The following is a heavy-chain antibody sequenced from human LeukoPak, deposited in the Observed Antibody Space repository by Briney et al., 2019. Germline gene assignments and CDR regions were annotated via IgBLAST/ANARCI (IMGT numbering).Heavy chain of an antibody. V-gene: IGHV3-33*01. J-gene: IGHJ5*02. CDR1: GFTFSSYG. D-gene: IGHD3-3*01. CDR3: ARDRNDFWSGPTTDNWFDP. CDR2: IWYDGSNR. Sequence: GGSLRLSCAASGFTFSSYGMHWVRQAPGKGLEWVAVIWYDGSNRYYADSVKGRFTISRDNSKNTLCLQMNSLRAEDTAVYYCARDRNDFWSGPTTDNWFDPWGQGTLVTVSS.